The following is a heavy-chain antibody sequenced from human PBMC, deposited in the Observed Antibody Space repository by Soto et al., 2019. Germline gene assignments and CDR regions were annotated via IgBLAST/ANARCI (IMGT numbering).Heavy chain of an antibody. CDR2: IYSGGST. J-gene: IGHJ4*02. D-gene: IGHD3-10*01. Sequence: EVQLVESGGGLVQPGGSLRLSCAASGFTVSSNYMSWVRQAPGKGLEWVSVIYSGGSTYHADSGKGRFTISKDNSKNTLYLKMNSLRAEETAVYYCASSAYYYGSGSYYNFGGRYDYWGQGTLVTVSS. V-gene: IGHV3-66*01. CDR1: GFTVSSNY. CDR3: ASSAYYYGSGSYYNFGGRYDY.